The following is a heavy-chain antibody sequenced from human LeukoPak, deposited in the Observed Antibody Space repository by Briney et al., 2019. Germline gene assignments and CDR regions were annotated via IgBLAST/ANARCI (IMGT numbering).Heavy chain of an antibody. CDR3: ARDYGIAAAESYYYGMDV. V-gene: IGHV1-69*13. D-gene: IGHD6-13*01. CDR2: ITPIFGTA. CDR1: GGTFSSHT. J-gene: IGHJ6*02. Sequence: GASVKVSCKASGGTFSSHTISWVRQAPGQGLEWMGGITPIFGTANYAQKFQGRVTITADESTSTAYMELRSLRSDDTAVYYCARDYGIAAAESYYYGMDVWGQGTTVTVSS.